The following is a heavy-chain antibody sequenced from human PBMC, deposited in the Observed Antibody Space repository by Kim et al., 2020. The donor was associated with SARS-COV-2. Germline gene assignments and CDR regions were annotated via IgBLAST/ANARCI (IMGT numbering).Heavy chain of an antibody. J-gene: IGHJ6*02. CDR3: ATVAGLEGWYYGMDV. Sequence: QKFQGRVTMTEDTSTDTAYMGLSSLRSEDTAVYYCATVAGLEGWYYGMDVWGQGTTVTVSS. V-gene: IGHV1-24*01. D-gene: IGHD6-19*01.